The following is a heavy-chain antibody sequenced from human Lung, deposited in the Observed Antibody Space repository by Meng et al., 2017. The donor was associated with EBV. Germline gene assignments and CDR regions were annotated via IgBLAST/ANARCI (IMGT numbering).Heavy chain of an antibody. D-gene: IGHD4-23*01. CDR3: ARARRGGHYFDY. Sequence: QVQPPEPGPGQVKPSQTLSPPCTVSGGSTCRGGYYWSGIRQHPGKGLEWIGYIYYNGSTNYNPSLKSLVTISVDTSKNQFSLKLSSVTSADTAVYYCARARRGGHYFDYWGQGTLVTVSS. V-gene: IGHV4-31*01. CDR1: GGSTCRGGYY. CDR2: IYYNGST. J-gene: IGHJ4*02.